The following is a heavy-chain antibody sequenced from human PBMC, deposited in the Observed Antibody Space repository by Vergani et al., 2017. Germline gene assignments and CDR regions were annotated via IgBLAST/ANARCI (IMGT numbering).Heavy chain of an antibody. Sequence: QVQLQESGPGLVKPSETLSLTCAVSGYSISSGYYWGWIRQPPGKGLEWIGSIYHSGSTYYNPSLKNRVTISVDTSKNQFSLKLSSVTAADTAVYYCARQNCGGDCLDFDYWGQGTLVTVSS. D-gene: IGHD2-21*02. CDR3: ARQNCGGDCLDFDY. V-gene: IGHV4-38-2*01. CDR1: GYSISSGYY. CDR2: IYHSGST. J-gene: IGHJ4*02.